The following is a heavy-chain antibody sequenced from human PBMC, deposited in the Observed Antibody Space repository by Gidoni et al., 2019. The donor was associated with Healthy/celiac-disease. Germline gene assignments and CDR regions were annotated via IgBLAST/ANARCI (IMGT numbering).Heavy chain of an antibody. Sequence: EVQLVESGGGLVQPGRSLRLSCTASGFTFGDYAMSWVRQAPGKGLEWVGFIRSKAYGGTTEYAASVKGRFTISRDDSKSIAYLQMNSLKTEDTAVYYCTRNSSGWSNVFFDYWGQGTLVTVSS. D-gene: IGHD6-19*01. J-gene: IGHJ4*02. V-gene: IGHV3-49*04. CDR1: GFTFGDYA. CDR3: TRNSSGWSNVFFDY. CDR2: IRSKAYGGTT.